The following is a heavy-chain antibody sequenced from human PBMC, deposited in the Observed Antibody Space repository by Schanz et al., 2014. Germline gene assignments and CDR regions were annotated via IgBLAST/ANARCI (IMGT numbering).Heavy chain of an antibody. CDR3: ASPALVQGLMPEYYFDY. CDR1: GFTFSTYW. D-gene: IGHD3-10*01. Sequence: EVRLVESGGGLVKPGGSLRLSCAASGFTFSTYWMHWVRQAPGKGLVWVSHINSDGTTTTYADSVKGRFTISRDNAENTLYLQMNSLRVEDTAVYYCASPALVQGLMPEYYFDYWGQGTLVTVSS. CDR2: INSDGTTT. V-gene: IGHV3-74*02. J-gene: IGHJ4*02.